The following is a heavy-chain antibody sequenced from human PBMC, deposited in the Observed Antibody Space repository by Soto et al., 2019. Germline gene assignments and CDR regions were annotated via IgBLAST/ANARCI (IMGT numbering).Heavy chain of an antibody. CDR1: GDSIRSSSHY. J-gene: IGHJ1*01. CDR3: YVNGF. D-gene: IGHD2-8*01. CDR2: FYYSGSP. Sequence: PSETRSLTCTVSGDSIRSSSHYWAWNRQPPGKGLEWIGGFYYSGSPYYNPSLKSRVTMSVDTSKNQFSLNLNSVTAADTAVYYCYVNGFWGQGTLVTVSS. V-gene: IGHV4-39*01.